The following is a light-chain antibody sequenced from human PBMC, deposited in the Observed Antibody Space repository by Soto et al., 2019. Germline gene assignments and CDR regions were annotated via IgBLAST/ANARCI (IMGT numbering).Light chain of an antibody. CDR3: QHYGSSTRT. J-gene: IGKJ1*01. V-gene: IGKV3-20*01. CDR1: QSVSSSS. Sequence: EIVLAQSPGTLSWSPGERATLSCRASQSVSSSSLAWYQQKPGQAPRLLIYGTSSRATGIPDTFSGSGSGTDFTLTISRLEPEDFAVYYCQHYGSSTRTFGQGTKVEIK. CDR2: GTS.